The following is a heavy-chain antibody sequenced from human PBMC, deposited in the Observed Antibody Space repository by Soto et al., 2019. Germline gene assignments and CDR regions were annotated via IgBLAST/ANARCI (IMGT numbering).Heavy chain of an antibody. V-gene: IGHV1-69*01. Sequence: QVQLVQSGAEVKKPGSSVKVSCKASGGTFSSYAISWVRQAPGQGLEWMGGIIPIFGTANYAQKFQGRVTITADESTSTDYMELSSLRSEDTAVYYCAREGGEAGTSDNWFDPWGQGTLVTVSS. CDR1: GGTFSSYA. D-gene: IGHD6-19*01. J-gene: IGHJ5*02. CDR2: IIPIFGTA. CDR3: AREGGEAGTSDNWFDP.